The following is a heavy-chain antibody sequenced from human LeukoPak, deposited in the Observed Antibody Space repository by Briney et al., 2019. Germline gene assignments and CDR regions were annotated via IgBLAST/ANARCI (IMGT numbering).Heavy chain of an antibody. Sequence: PSETLSLTCTVSGGSISSYYWSWIRQPPGKGLEWIGYIYYSGSTNYSPSLKSRVTISVDTSKNQFSLKLSSVTAADTAVYYCARSVAPNDYSRFGYFDYWGQGTLVTVSS. J-gene: IGHJ4*02. CDR1: GGSISSYY. CDR3: ARSVAPNDYSRFGYFDY. CDR2: IYYSGST. V-gene: IGHV4-59*01. D-gene: IGHD4-11*01.